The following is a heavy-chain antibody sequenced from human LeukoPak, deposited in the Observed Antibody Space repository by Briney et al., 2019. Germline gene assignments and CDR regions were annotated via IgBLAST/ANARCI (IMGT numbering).Heavy chain of an antibody. J-gene: IGHJ4*02. Sequence: GGSLRLSCAASGFTFSSYSMNWVRQAPGKGLEWVSSISSSSSYIYYADSVKGRFTISRDNAKNSLYLQMNSLRAEDTAVYYCASWVVPAAWFTDYWGQGTLVTVSS. CDR2: ISSSSSYI. D-gene: IGHD2-2*01. V-gene: IGHV3-21*01. CDR3: ASWVVPAAWFTDY. CDR1: GFTFSSYS.